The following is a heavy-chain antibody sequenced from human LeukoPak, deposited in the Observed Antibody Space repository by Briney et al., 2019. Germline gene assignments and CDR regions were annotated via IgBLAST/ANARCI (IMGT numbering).Heavy chain of an antibody. Sequence: GGSLRLSCAASGFTFSSYWMSWVRQAPGKGLEWVANIKEDGSEKFYVDSVKGRLTISRDNAKNSLFLQMNSLRAEDTAVYYCAKAERDHYYYYMDVWGKGTTVTVSS. CDR1: GFTFSSYW. D-gene: IGHD1-1*01. J-gene: IGHJ6*03. V-gene: IGHV3-7*01. CDR3: AKAERDHYYYYMDV. CDR2: IKEDGSEK.